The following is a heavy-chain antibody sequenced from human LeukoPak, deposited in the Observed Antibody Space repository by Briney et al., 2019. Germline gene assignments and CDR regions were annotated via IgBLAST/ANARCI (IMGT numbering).Heavy chain of an antibody. D-gene: IGHD5-12*01. J-gene: IGHJ4*02. CDR2: IYSSGNT. V-gene: IGHV4-39*01. CDR1: GASISSSNYY. Sequence: SETLSLTCAVSGASISSSNYYWGWVRQSPGKGLEWIGNIYSSGNTYYNASLKSRVTMYIDTSENQFSLKLSSVTAADTAMYYCAKSNGYGLIDYWGQGTLVTVSS. CDR3: AKSNGYGLIDY.